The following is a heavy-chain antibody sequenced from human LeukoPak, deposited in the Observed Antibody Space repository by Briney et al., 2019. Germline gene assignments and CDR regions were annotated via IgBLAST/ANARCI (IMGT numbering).Heavy chain of an antibody. J-gene: IGHJ5*02. Sequence: KPSETLSLTCTVSGGSISSYYWSWIRQPPGKGLEWIGYIYYSGSTNYNPSLKSRVTISVDTSKNQFSLKLSSVTAADTAVHYCARDINYYDSSGYYPSWGQGTLVTVSS. CDR2: IYYSGST. D-gene: IGHD3-22*01. CDR1: GGSISSYY. V-gene: IGHV4-59*01. CDR3: ARDINYYDSSGYYPS.